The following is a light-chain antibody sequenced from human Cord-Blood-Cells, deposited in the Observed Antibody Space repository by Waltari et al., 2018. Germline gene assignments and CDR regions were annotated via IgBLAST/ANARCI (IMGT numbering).Light chain of an antibody. Sequence: QSALPQPASVSGSPGQPITISCTGTSSDVGGYNYFSWYQQHPGKAPKLMIYDVSKRPSGVSNRFSGSKSGNTASLTISGLQAEDEADYYCSSYTSSSTWVFGGGTKLTVL. CDR1: SSDVGGYNY. J-gene: IGLJ3*02. V-gene: IGLV2-14*01. CDR2: DVS. CDR3: SSYTSSSTWV.